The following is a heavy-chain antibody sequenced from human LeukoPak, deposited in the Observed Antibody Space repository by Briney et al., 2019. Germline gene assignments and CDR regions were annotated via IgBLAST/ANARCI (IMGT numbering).Heavy chain of an antibody. Sequence: GGSLRLSCAASGFTFSSYGMHWVRQAPGKGLEWVAVIWYDGSNKYYADSVKGRFTISRDNSKNTLYLQMNSLRAEDTAVYYCARDGSSGWHDYWGQGTLVTVSS. J-gene: IGHJ4*02. V-gene: IGHV3-33*01. CDR3: ARDGSSGWHDY. CDR1: GFTFSSYG. D-gene: IGHD6-19*01. CDR2: IWYDGSNK.